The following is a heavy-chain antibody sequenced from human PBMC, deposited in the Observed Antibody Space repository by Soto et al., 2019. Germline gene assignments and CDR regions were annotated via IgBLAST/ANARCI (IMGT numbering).Heavy chain of an antibody. D-gene: IGHD1-26*01. V-gene: IGHV1-2*02. CDR2: IGPESGAT. CDR1: GYSFTGHY. Sequence: ASVKVSCKASGYSFTGHYIHWVRQAPEQGPEWMGEIGPESGATRYAQKFQGRVTMTMDTSITTVYMELNNLRPDDTAIYYCGRGRSGQIVIFYWGQGTPVTVSS. CDR3: GRGRSGQIVIFY. J-gene: IGHJ4*02.